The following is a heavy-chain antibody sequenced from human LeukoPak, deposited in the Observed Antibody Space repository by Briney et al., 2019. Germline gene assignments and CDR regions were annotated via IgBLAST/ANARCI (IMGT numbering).Heavy chain of an antibody. V-gene: IGHV1-2*02. J-gene: IGHJ6*02. CDR2: INPNSGGT. Sequence: GASVKVSCKASGYTFTGYYMHWVRQAPGQGLEWIGWINPNSGGTNYAQKFQGRVTMTRDTSISTAYMELSRLRSDDTAVYYCAPYCSGGTCGPKQQGRSYYSGMAVWAQATTVTVSS. CDR1: GYTFTGYY. D-gene: IGHD2-15*01. CDR3: APYCSGGTCGPKQQGRSYYSGMAV.